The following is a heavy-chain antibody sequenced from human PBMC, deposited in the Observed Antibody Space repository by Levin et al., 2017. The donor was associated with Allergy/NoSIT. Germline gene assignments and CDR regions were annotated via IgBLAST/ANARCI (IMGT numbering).Heavy chain of an antibody. CDR1: GGSISTTSYY. CDR2: VVYGGRT. Sequence: SETLSLTCIVSGGSISTTSYYWGWVRQSPGKGLEWLGSVVYGGRTYSNPSLQSRLTISEDTSKNHFSLNLTSLTAADTGLYYCARIGYTSGWFGTCDVWGQGTMVTVSS. D-gene: IGHD6-19*01. CDR3: ARIGYTSGWFGTCDV. J-gene: IGHJ3*01. V-gene: IGHV4-39*02.